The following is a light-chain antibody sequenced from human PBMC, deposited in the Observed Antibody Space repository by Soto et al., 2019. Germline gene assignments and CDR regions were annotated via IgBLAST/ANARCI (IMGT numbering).Light chain of an antibody. CDR1: QSISTL. Sequence: DIQMTQSPSSLSASVGDSVTISCRASQSISTLLNWYQQKPGKAPYLLIYAASSLQSGVPSRFSGAGSGTDFTLTINALQPEDFASYYCQQSASIPLTFGGGTKVDIK. CDR3: QQSASIPLT. CDR2: AAS. J-gene: IGKJ4*01. V-gene: IGKV1-39*01.